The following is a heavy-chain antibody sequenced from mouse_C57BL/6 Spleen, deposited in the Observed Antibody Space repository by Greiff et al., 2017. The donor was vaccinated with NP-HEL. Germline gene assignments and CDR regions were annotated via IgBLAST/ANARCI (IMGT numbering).Heavy chain of an antibody. CDR2: IDPSDSYT. D-gene: IGHD1-1*01. V-gene: IGHV1-69*01. J-gene: IGHJ1*03. CDR1: GYTFTSYW. Sequence: VQLQQPGAELVMPGASVKLSCKASGYTFTSYWMHWVKQRPGQGLEWIGEIDPSDSYTNYNQKFKGKSTLTVDKSSSTAYMQLSSLTSEDSAVYYCARPTTVDLAFDVWGTGTTVTVSS. CDR3: ARPTTVDLAFDV.